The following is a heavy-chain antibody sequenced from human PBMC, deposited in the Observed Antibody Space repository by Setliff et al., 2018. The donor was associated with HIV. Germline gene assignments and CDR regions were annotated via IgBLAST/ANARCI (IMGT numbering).Heavy chain of an antibody. CDR3: ASRVYYYDSNNFLREEGFDP. D-gene: IGHD3-22*01. V-gene: IGHV4-39*01. J-gene: IGHJ5*02. CDR2: IYYSGST. Sequence: SETLSLTCSVSGGSISSSNYYWGWIRQPPGKGLEWIGNIYYSGSTDYNPSLKSRVTISGDTSKNQFSLPLSSVTAADTAVYYCASRVYYYDSNNFLREEGFDPWGQGALVTVSS. CDR1: GGSISSSNYY.